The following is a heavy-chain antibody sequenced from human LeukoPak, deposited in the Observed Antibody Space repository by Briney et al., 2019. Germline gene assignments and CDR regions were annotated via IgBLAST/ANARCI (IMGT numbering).Heavy chain of an antibody. V-gene: IGHV1-18*01. CDR3: ARDIKRSRARWENLGFDP. CDR1: GYSFSNYG. D-gene: IGHD1-26*01. J-gene: IGHJ5*02. Sequence: ASMKVSCKASGYSFSNYGISWVRQAPGQGLEWMGWISAYNDLTKYAEKLQGRVTMTTDTSTSTAYLELRSLRSDDTAVYYCARDIKRSRARWENLGFDPWGQGTLVTVSS. CDR2: ISAYNDLT.